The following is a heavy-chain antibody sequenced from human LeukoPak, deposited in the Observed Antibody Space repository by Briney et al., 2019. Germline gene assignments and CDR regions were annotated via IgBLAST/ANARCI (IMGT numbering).Heavy chain of an antibody. CDR1: GFTFSNYG. Sequence: PGGTLRLSCAASGFTFSNYGMSWVRQAPGKGLEWVSSISSSSSYIYYADSVKGRFTISRDNAKNSLYLQMNSLRAEDTAVYYCASLAVAGAWGQGTLVTVSS. D-gene: IGHD6-19*01. CDR2: ISSSSSYI. CDR3: ASLAVAGA. J-gene: IGHJ5*02. V-gene: IGHV3-21*01.